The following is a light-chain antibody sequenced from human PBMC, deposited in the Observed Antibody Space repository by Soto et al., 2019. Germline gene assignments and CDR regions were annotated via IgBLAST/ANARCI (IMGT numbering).Light chain of an antibody. CDR3: SSYTSSSTLLYV. Sequence: QSVLTQPASVSGSPGQSITISCTGTSSDGGGYNYVSWYQQHPGKAPKLMIYDVSNRPSGVSNRFSGSKSGNTASLTISGLQAEDDADYYCSSYTSSSTLLYVFGTGTKVTVL. CDR2: DVS. CDR1: SSDGGGYNY. J-gene: IGLJ1*01. V-gene: IGLV2-14*01.